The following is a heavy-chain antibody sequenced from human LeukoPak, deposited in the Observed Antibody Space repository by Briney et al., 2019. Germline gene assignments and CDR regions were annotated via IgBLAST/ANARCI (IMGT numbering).Heavy chain of an antibody. Sequence: SETLSLICTVSGGPVSSGSYYWSWIRQPPGKGLEWIGYIYYSGSTNYNPSLKSRVTISVDTSKNQFSLKLSSVTAADTAVYYCAATEVVVPAAPFETFDYWGQGTLVTVSS. CDR3: AATEVVVPAAPFETFDY. D-gene: IGHD2-2*01. V-gene: IGHV4-61*01. CDR2: IYYSGST. CDR1: GGPVSSGSYY. J-gene: IGHJ4*02.